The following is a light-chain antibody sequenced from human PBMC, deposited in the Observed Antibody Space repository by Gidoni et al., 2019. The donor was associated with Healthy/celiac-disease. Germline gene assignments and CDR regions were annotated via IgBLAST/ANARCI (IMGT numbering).Light chain of an antibody. CDR1: SSDVGGYNY. J-gene: IGLJ1*01. CDR3: SSYTSSSTLSV. V-gene: IGLV2-14*01. CDR2: EVR. Sequence: QSALTQPASVSGSPGQSITISCTGTSSDVGGYNYVSWYQQHPGKAPKLMIYEVRNRPSGVSNRFSGSKSGNTASLTISGLQAEDEADYYCSSYTSSSTLSVFGTGTKVTVL.